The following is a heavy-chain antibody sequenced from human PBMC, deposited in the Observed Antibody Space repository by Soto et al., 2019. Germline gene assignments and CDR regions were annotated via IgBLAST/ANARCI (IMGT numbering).Heavy chain of an antibody. CDR1: GGSISSSNW. D-gene: IGHD3-22*01. CDR2: IYHSGST. V-gene: IGHV4-4*02. Sequence: SETLSLTCAVSGGSISSSNWWSWVRQPPGKGLEWIGEIYHSGSTNYNPSLKSRVTISVDKSKNQFSLKLSSVTAADTAVYYCAREPYYYDSSGYPAGVGWFDPWGQGTLVTVSS. CDR3: AREPYYYDSSGYPAGVGWFDP. J-gene: IGHJ5*02.